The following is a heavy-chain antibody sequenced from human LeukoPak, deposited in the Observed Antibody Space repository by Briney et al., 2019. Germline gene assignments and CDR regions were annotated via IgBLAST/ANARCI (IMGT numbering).Heavy chain of an antibody. CDR2: TYYSGST. D-gene: IGHD2-21*02. Sequence: SETLSLTCTVSGGSVSSYYWSWIRQPPGKGLEWMGYTYYSGSTNYNPSLTSRVTISVDTSKNQFSLKLSSVTAADTAVYYCARGRDPLWYWGQGTLVTVSS. V-gene: IGHV4-59*02. CDR3: ARGRDPLWY. J-gene: IGHJ4*02. CDR1: GGSVSSYY.